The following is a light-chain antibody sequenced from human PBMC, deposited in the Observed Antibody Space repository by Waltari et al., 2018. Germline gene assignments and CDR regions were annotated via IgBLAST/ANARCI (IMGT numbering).Light chain of an antibody. CDR2: GKN. V-gene: IGLV3-19*01. CDR3: SSRELSGHVV. J-gene: IGLJ2*01. CDR1: ILRTYY. Sequence: SSDLTQDPAVSVALGQTVRITCQGDILRTYYGNWCRQKPGQPPELVIYGKNNRPSEIPYRFSASSSGNTASLIITGAQAEDEADYYCSSRELSGHVVFGGGTRLTVL.